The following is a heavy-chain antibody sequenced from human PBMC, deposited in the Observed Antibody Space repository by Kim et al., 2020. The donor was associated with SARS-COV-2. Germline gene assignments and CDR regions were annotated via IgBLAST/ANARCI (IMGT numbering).Heavy chain of an antibody. CDR2: IIPIFGTT. D-gene: IGHD3-22*01. Sequence: SVKVSCKASGGTFSNYGITWVRQAPGEGLEWMGGIIPIFGTTNYAQKFQGRVTFTADESTNTAYMELSSLRSEDTAVYYCATFRLVDSNGFDYWGQGTLVTVSS. J-gene: IGHJ4*02. CDR1: GGTFSNYG. CDR3: ATFRLVDSNGFDY. V-gene: IGHV1-69*13.